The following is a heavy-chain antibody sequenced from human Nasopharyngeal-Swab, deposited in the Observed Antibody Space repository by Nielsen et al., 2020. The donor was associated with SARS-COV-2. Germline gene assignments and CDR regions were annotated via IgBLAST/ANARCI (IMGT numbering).Heavy chain of an antibody. Sequence: AETLSLTCTVSGGSINSSSYYWGWIRQHPGKGLEWIGSIYYSGSTYYNPSLESRVTISVDTSKNQFSLKLSSVTAADTAVYYCAISGWYYAFDIWGQGTMVTVSS. D-gene: IGHD6-19*01. V-gene: IGHV4-39*07. J-gene: IGHJ3*02. CDR3: AISGWYYAFDI. CDR1: GGSINSSSYY. CDR2: IYYSGST.